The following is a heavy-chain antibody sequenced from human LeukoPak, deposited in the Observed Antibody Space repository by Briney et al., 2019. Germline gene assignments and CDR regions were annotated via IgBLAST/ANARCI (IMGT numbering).Heavy chain of an antibody. V-gene: IGHV3-30*02. CDR3: ATSSGYYDSSGPLDY. CDR1: GFTFSSYG. D-gene: IGHD3-22*01. Sequence: GGSLRLSCAASGFTFSSYGMHWVRQAPGNGLEGVAVIRYDGSKRYYADSVKGRFTISRGNSKKTLYLQMNSLRAEDTAVYYCATSSGYYDSSGPLDYWGQGTLVTVSS. CDR2: IRYDGSKR. J-gene: IGHJ4*02.